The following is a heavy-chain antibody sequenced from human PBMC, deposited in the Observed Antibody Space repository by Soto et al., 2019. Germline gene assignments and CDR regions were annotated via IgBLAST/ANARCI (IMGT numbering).Heavy chain of an antibody. Sequence: QVQLQESGPGLVKPSQTLSLTCTVSGGSISSGGYYWSWIRQHPGKGLEWIGYIYYSGSTYYNPSLKSRVTISVDTSKTQFSLKLSSVTAADTAVYYCAREAGDGYYGSGSYLDYWGQGTLVTVSS. CDR3: AREAGDGYYGSGSYLDY. CDR1: GGSISSGGYY. V-gene: IGHV4-31*03. D-gene: IGHD3-10*01. CDR2: IYYSGST. J-gene: IGHJ4*02.